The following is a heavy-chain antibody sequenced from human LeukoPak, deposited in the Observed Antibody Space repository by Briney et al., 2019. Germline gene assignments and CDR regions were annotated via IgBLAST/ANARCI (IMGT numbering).Heavy chain of an antibody. D-gene: IGHD6-19*01. CDR3: ARDLGYSSGWYQEYY. J-gene: IGHJ4*02. Sequence: ASVKVSCKASGGTFSSYAISWVRQAPGQGPEWMGGIIPIFGTANYAQKFQGRVTITADESTSTAYMELSSLRSEDTAVYYCARDLGYSSGWYQEYYWGQGTLVTVSS. V-gene: IGHV1-69*13. CDR2: IIPIFGTA. CDR1: GGTFSSYA.